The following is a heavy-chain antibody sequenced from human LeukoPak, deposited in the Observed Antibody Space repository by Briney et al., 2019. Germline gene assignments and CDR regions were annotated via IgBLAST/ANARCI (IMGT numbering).Heavy chain of an antibody. J-gene: IGHJ4*02. CDR1: GFTFTTYS. V-gene: IGHV3-23*01. Sequence: GGSLRLSCRASGFTFTTYSMNWLRQAPGKGLEWVSVIRAEGDPTYYADSVKGRFTISRDNSKNMLYLQMNSLRAEDTAIYYCAKDRYDFWSEFWGQGTLVTVSS. CDR3: AKDRYDFWSEF. D-gene: IGHD3-3*01. CDR2: IRAEGDPT.